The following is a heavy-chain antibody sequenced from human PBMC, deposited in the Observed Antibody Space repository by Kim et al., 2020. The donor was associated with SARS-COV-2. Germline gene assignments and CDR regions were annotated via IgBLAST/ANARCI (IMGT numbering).Heavy chain of an antibody. CDR3: AKDLFSMTVGPLNWFDP. D-gene: IGHD3-22*01. CDR1: GFTFSSYA. V-gene: IGHV3-23*01. CDR2: ISGSGGST. J-gene: IGHJ5*02. Sequence: GGSLRLSCAASGFTFSSYAMSWVRQAPGKGLEWVSAISGSGGSTYYADSVKGRFTISRDNSKNTLYLQMNSLRAEDTAVYYCAKDLFSMTVGPLNWFDPWGQGTLVTVSS.